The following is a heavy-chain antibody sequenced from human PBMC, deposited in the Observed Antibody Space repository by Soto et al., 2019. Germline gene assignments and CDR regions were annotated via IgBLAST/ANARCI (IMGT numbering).Heavy chain of an antibody. D-gene: IGHD2-15*01. J-gene: IGHJ1*01. CDR2: TYYGGST. V-gene: IGHV4-59*08. CDR3: ARQDQGCRGGSCYFPKYFHQ. CDR1: GGSIGSSF. Sequence: QVQLQESGPGLVKPSETLSLTCTISGGSIGSSFWSWIRQPPGKGLEWIGYTYYGGSTNYNPSLKSRVTISEESSRNQLSLKLSSVTAADTAVYFCARQDQGCRGGSCYFPKYFHQWGQGTLVTVSS.